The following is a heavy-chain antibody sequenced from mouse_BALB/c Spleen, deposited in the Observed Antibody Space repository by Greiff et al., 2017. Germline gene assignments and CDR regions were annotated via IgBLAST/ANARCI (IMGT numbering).Heavy chain of an antibody. CDR2: INPSTGYT. Sequence: QVQLQQSGAELAKPGASVKMSCKASGYTFTSYWMHWVKQRPGQGLEWIGYINPSTGYTEYNQKFKDKATLTSDKSSSTAYMQLSSLTSEDSAVYYCASGTGAWFAYWGQGTLVTVSA. CDR3: ASGTGAWFAY. J-gene: IGHJ3*01. CDR1: GYTFTSYW. D-gene: IGHD4-1*01. V-gene: IGHV1-7*01.